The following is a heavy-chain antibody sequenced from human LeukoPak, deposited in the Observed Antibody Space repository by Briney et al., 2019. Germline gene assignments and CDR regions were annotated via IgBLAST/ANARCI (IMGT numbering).Heavy chain of an antibody. CDR1: GGSFSGYY. D-gene: IGHD2-15*01. V-gene: IGHV4-34*01. CDR3: ARAPRSGGSCYFDY. CDR2: INHSGST. J-gene: IGHJ4*02. Sequence: SETLSLTSAVYGGSFSGYYWSWIRQPPGKGLEWIGEINHSGSTNYNPSLKSRVTISVDTSKNQFSLKLSSVTAADTAVYYCARAPRSGGSCYFDYWGQGTLVTVSS.